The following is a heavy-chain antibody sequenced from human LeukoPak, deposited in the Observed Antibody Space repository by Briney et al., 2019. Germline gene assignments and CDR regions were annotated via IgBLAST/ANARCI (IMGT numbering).Heavy chain of an antibody. D-gene: IGHD1-26*01. V-gene: IGHV1-2*02. Sequence: GASVKVSCKASGYTFTGYYMHWVRQAPGQGLEWMGWINPNSGGTNYAQKFQGRVTMTRDTSISTAYMELSRLRSDDTAVYYCARSRGVGADHAWPEHYYYYMDVWGKGTTVTVSS. CDR3: ARSRGVGADHAWPEHYYYYMDV. CDR2: INPNSGGT. CDR1: GYTFTGYY. J-gene: IGHJ6*03.